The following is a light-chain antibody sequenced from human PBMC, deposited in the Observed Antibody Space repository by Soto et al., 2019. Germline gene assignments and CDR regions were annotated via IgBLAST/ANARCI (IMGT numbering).Light chain of an antibody. CDR1: QSISSY. J-gene: IGKJ5*01. Sequence: DIQMTQSPSSLSASVGDRVTITCRASQSISSYLNWYQQKPGKAPKLLIYAASSLQSGVPSRFSGSGSGTDFTLTISSLQPEDVATYYCQQRYSTPITFGQGTRREIK. V-gene: IGKV1-39*01. CDR2: AAS. CDR3: QQRYSTPIT.